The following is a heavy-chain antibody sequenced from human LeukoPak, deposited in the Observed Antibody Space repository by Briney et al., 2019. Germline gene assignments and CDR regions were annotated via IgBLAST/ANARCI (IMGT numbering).Heavy chain of an antibody. CDR2: ISYDGSNK. J-gene: IGHJ4*02. D-gene: IGHD6-19*01. V-gene: IGHV3-30*18. CDR1: GFTFKSYA. Sequence: PGGSLRLSCSASGFTFKSYAMHWVRQAPGKGLEWVAVISYDGSNKYYADSVKGRFTISRDNSKNTLYLQMNSLRAEDTAVYYCAKTTYSSGWPADYWGQGTLVTVSS. CDR3: AKTTYSSGWPADY.